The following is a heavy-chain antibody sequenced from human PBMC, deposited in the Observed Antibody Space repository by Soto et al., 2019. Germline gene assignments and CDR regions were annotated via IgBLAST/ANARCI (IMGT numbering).Heavy chain of an antibody. Sequence: EVQLLESGGGLVQPGGSLRLSCAAPGFTFSSYARSWVRQAPGKGLEWVSAISGSGGSTYFPDSLKGRFTISRDNSKKTLYLQMNSLRAEDTAVYYCAKRVYDSSGFRRDFDYWGQATLVTVSS. CDR1: GFTFSSYA. CDR2: ISGSGGST. V-gene: IGHV3-23*01. CDR3: AKRVYDSSGFRRDFDY. J-gene: IGHJ4*02. D-gene: IGHD3-22*01.